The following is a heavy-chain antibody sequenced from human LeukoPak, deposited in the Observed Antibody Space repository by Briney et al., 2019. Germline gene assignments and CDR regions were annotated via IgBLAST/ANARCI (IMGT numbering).Heavy chain of an antibody. CDR1: GFTFSSYS. J-gene: IGHJ4*02. D-gene: IGHD6-19*01. CDR3: ARGAYSSGWAYFDH. Sequence: GGSLRLSCAASGFTFSSYSMNWVRQAPGKGLEWVSYISFSVNTKYYGDSVKGRFTISRDNAKNSLYLHMDSLRAEDTAVYYCARGAYSSGWAYFDHWGQGTLVTVSS. V-gene: IGHV3-48*04. CDR2: ISFSVNTK.